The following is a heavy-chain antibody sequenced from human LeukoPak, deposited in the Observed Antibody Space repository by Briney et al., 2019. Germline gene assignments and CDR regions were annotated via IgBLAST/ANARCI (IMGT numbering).Heavy chain of an antibody. D-gene: IGHD4-17*01. CDR1: GFTFSSYS. CDR3: ARVIGSYGDSAY. Sequence: GGSLRLSCAASGFTFSSYSMNWVRQAPGKGLEWISYITSDSSFMYYADSVKGRFTISRDNAKNSLYLQMNSLRAEDTAVYYCARVIGSYGDSAYWGQGTLVTVSS. J-gene: IGHJ4*02. V-gene: IGHV3-21*05. CDR2: ITSDSSFM.